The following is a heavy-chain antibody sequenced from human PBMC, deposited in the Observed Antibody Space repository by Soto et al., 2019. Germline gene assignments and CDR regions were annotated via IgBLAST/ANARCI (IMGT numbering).Heavy chain of an antibody. Sequence: GGSLRLSCAASGFTFSSYSMNWVRQAPGKGLEWVSSISSSSSYIYYADSVKGRFTISRDNAKNSLYLQMNSLRAEDTAVYYCARDKSGVAYQLLEIYYYYYGMDVWGQGTTVTVSS. J-gene: IGHJ6*02. CDR1: GFTFSSYS. V-gene: IGHV3-21*01. D-gene: IGHD2-2*01. CDR2: ISSSSSYI. CDR3: ARDKSGVAYQLLEIYYYYYGMDV.